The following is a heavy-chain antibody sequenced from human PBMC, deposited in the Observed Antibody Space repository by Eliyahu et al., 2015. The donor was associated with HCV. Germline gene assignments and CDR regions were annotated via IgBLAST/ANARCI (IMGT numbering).Heavy chain of an antibody. CDR1: GGSFSGYY. CDR3: ARLIVVVPAAMLEQRYDY. CDR2: INHSGST. D-gene: IGHD2-2*01. J-gene: IGHJ4*02. V-gene: IGHV4-34*01. Sequence: QVQLQQWGAGLLKPSETLSLTCAVYGGSFSGYYWSWIRQPPGKGLEWIGEINHSGSTNYNPPLKSRVTISVDTSKNQFSLKLSSVTAADTAVYYCARLIVVVPAAMLEQRYDYWGQGTLVTVSS.